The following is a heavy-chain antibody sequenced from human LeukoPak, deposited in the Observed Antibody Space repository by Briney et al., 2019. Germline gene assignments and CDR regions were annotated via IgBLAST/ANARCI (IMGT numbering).Heavy chain of an antibody. CDR2: ITDDGYNT. V-gene: IGHV3-23*01. CDR3: ARRYSSSWYYFDY. CDR1: GFTFSAFA. J-gene: IGHJ4*02. D-gene: IGHD6-13*01. Sequence: GGSLRLSCAASGFTFSAFAMTWVRPAPGKGLEWVSTITDDGYNTYSADSVKGRITFSRDNSKNTLYLQMNSLRAEDTAVYYCARRYSSSWYYFDYWGQGTLVTVSS.